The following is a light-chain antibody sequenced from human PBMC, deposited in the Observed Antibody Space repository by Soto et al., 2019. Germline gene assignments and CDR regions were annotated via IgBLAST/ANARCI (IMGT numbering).Light chain of an antibody. Sequence: QSALTQPASVSGSPGQSITISCTGTSSDVGGYNYVSWYQQHPGKAPKLMIXDVSXRPSGVSNRFSGSKSGNTASLTISGXXXXXXADYYCSSYTSSSLVVFGGGTKVTVL. CDR3: SSYTSSSLVV. CDR2: DVS. CDR1: SSDVGGYNY. J-gene: IGLJ2*01. V-gene: IGLV2-14*01.